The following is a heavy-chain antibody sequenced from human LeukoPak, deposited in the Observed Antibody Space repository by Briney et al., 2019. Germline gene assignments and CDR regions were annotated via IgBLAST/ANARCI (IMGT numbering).Heavy chain of an antibody. CDR3: ARGPDYYYDSSGYYIFDY. CDR2: ISAYNGNT. CDR1: GYTFTSYG. V-gene: IGHV1-18*01. Sequence: ASVKVSCKASGYTFTSYGISWVRQAPGQGLEWMGWISAYNGNTNYAQKLQGRVTMTTDTSTSTAYMELRSLRSDDTAVYYCARGPDYYYDSSGYYIFDYWGQGTLVTVSS. J-gene: IGHJ4*02. D-gene: IGHD3-22*01.